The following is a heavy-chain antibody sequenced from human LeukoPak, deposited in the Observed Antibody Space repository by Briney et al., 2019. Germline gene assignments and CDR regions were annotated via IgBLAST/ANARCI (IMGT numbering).Heavy chain of an antibody. CDR1: GFTFTTYA. D-gene: IGHD6-19*01. V-gene: IGHV3-23*01. J-gene: IGHJ4*02. CDR2: ISGGGGTT. Sequence: PGGSLRLSCAASGFTFTTYAMTWVRQAPGKGLEWVLGISGGGGTTFYADSVKGRFTISRDNSKNTLYLEMNSLRAEDTAVYYCARLAVASNCDYWGQGTLVTVSS. CDR3: ARLAVASNCDY.